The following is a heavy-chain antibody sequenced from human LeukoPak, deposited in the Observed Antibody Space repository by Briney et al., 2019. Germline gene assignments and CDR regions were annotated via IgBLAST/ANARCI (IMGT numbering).Heavy chain of an antibody. Sequence: GGSLRLSCVTSGVTFRSSGMSWVRQAPGKGLEWVSFISGTGLSTYYADSVKGRFTISRDNSKNTLYLRMNSLRAEDTAVYYCAKLMRHMMEDVYDIWGQGTMVIVSS. CDR3: AKLMRHMMEDVYDI. CDR2: ISGTGLST. J-gene: IGHJ3*02. V-gene: IGHV3-23*01. CDR1: GVTFRSSG. D-gene: IGHD3-16*01.